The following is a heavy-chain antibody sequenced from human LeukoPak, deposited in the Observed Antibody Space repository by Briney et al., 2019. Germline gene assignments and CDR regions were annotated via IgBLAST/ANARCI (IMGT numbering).Heavy chain of an antibody. CDR3: AGLGGHIAVAGQDY. CDR1: GGSISSSNW. V-gene: IGHV4-4*02. CDR2: IYHSGST. Sequence: PSGTLSLTCAVSGGSISSSNWWSWVRQPPGKGLGWIGEIYHSGSTNYNPSLKSRVTISVDKSKNQFSLKLSSVTAADTAVYYCAGLGGHIAVAGQDYWGQGTLVTVSS. D-gene: IGHD6-19*01. J-gene: IGHJ4*02.